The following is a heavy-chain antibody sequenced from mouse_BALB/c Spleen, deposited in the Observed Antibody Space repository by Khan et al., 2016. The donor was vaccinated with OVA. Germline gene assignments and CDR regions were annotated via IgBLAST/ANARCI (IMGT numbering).Heavy chain of an antibody. J-gene: IGHJ3*01. CDR3: ARAWYGSFAY. V-gene: IGHV1S56*01. CDR1: GYTFTSYY. D-gene: IGHD2-10*02. CDR2: IYPGNVNT. Sequence: QVQLQQPGPELVKPRASVRISCKASGYTFTSYYIHWVKQRPGQGLEWIGWIYPGNVNTEYNERFTGKATLTADKSSNTAYMQLSSLTSEDSAVYFCARAWYGSFAYWGQGTLVTVSA.